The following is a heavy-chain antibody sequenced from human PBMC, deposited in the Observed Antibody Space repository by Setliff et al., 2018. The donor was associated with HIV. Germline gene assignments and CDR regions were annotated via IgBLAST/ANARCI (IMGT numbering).Heavy chain of an antibody. Sequence: SETLSLTCTVSGGSISSSSYYWGWIRQLPGKGLEWIGSIYYSGSTYYNPSLKSRVTISVDTSKNQFSLKLSSVTAADTAVYYCAKTYSSGWCPPCYYYYYGMDVWGQGTTVTVSS. J-gene: IGHJ6*02. CDR1: GGSISSSSYY. CDR2: IYYSGST. CDR3: AKTYSSGWCPPCYYYYYGMDV. D-gene: IGHD6-19*01. V-gene: IGHV4-39*01.